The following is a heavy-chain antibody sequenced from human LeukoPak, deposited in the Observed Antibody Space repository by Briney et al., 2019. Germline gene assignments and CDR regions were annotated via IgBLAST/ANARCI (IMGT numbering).Heavy chain of an antibody. Sequence: ETLSLTCTVSGSSISSSSYYCGWIRQPPGKGLEWIGSIYYSGSTYYNPSLKSRVTISVDTSKNQFSLNLSSVTGADTAVYYCARLGSITMVRGVIDYWGQGTLVTVSS. J-gene: IGHJ4*02. CDR3: ARLGSITMVRGVIDY. V-gene: IGHV4-39*01. CDR2: IYYSGST. D-gene: IGHD3-10*01. CDR1: GSSISSSSYY.